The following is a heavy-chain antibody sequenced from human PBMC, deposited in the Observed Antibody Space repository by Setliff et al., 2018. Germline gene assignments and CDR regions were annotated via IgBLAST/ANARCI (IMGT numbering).Heavy chain of an antibody. J-gene: IGHJ5*02. CDR3: ARSPALLGIVYLDP. D-gene: IGHD2-15*01. CDR1: GGTFSSYG. V-gene: IGHV1-69*05. Sequence: GASVKVSCKASGGTFSSYGISWVRQAPGQGLEWMGGTIPMFGTPGYAQKFQDRVTITTDESTSTAYMELNSLTSEDTAVYYCARSPALLGIVYLDPWGQGTRVTVSS. CDR2: TIPMFGTP.